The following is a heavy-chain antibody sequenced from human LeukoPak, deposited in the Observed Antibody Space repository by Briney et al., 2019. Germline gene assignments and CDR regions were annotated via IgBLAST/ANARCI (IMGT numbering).Heavy chain of an antibody. CDR3: ARHDGTVTLNWFDP. CDR2: IYYSGRT. Sequence: PSETLSLTCGDSGYSISTTSHYWGWLRQPPGGGREWSGSIYYSGRTYYNPSLKSRVTISVDTSKNQFSLTLSSVTAADTAVYYCARHDGTVTLNWFDPWGQGTLVTVSS. J-gene: IGHJ5*02. CDR1: GYSISTTSHY. D-gene: IGHD1-1*01. V-gene: IGHV4-39*01.